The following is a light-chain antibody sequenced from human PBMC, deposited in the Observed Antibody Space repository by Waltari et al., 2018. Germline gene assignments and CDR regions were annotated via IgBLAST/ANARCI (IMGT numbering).Light chain of an antibody. J-gene: IGKJ5*01. CDR1: QSISTN. V-gene: IGKV3-15*01. CDR2: GAS. Sequence: ETLLKQSPATLSVSPGDRVILSCRASQSISTNLAWYQQKPGQAPRLLIYGASTRATGIPARFSGSGSETEFTLTISSMQSEDFAVYYCQQYNDWPPITFGQGTRLDI. CDR3: QQYNDWPPIT.